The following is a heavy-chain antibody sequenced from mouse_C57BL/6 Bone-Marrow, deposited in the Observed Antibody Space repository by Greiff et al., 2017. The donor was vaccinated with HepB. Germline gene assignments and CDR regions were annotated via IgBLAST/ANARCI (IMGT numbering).Heavy chain of an antibody. CDR1: GFSFNTYA. V-gene: IGHV10-1*01. CDR2: IRSKSNNYAT. Sequence: DVKLQESGGGLVQPKGSLKLSCAASGFSFNTYAMNWVRQAPGKGLEWVARIRSKSNNYATYYADSVKDRFTISRDDSESMLYLQMNNLKTEDTAMYYCVRQASLAYWGQGTSVTVSS. J-gene: IGHJ4*01. D-gene: IGHD6-1*01. CDR3: VRQASLAY.